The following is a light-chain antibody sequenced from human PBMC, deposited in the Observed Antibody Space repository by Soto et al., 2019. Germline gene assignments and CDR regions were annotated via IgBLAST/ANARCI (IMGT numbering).Light chain of an antibody. V-gene: IGKV3-20*01. Sequence: EIVLTQSPGTLSLSPGERATLSCRARQSVTSSYLAWYQQKPGQAPSLLIYGASSRATGIPDRFSGSGSGTDFTLTISRLEPEDFAVYYCQQYGSSPTFGQGTKVEIK. CDR3: QQYGSSPT. J-gene: IGKJ1*01. CDR1: QSVTSSY. CDR2: GAS.